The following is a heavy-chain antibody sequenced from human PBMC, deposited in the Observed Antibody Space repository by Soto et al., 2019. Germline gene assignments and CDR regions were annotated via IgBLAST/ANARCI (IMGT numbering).Heavy chain of an antibody. CDR1: GFTFSGSA. CDR2: IRSKANSYAT. Sequence: EVQLVESGGGLVQPGGSLKLSCAASGFTFSGSAMHWVRQASGKGLEWVGRIRSKANSYATAYAASVKGRFTISRDDSKNKAYLQMNSLKTEDTAVYYCTRLAVDTAMATGYYYYYGMDVWGQGTTVTVSS. V-gene: IGHV3-73*02. CDR3: TRLAVDTAMATGYYYYYGMDV. J-gene: IGHJ6*02. D-gene: IGHD5-18*01.